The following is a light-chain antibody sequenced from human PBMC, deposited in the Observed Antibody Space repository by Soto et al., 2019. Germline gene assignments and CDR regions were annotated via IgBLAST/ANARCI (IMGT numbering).Light chain of an antibody. CDR3: HVWDSNSDHYV. CDR1: NIRSKS. Sequence: SYELTQPPSVSVAPGMTARITCGGTNIRSKSVHWYQQKPGQAPVVVIYYDTVRPSGIPERFSGSNFGNAASLTITRVEAGDEAAYYCHVWDSNSDHYVFGTGTKLTVL. J-gene: IGLJ1*01. CDR2: YDT. V-gene: IGLV3-21*04.